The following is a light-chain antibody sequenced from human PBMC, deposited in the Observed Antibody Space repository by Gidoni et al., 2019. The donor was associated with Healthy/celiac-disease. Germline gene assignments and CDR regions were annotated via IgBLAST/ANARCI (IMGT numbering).Light chain of an antibody. Sequence: DINMPQSPSSLPASLGARVTITCRASQSISSYLNWYQQKPGKAPKLLIYAASSLHSGVPARFSGSGSGTDFTLTISSLQPEDFATYYCQQSYSTPLTFGGXTKVEIK. CDR3: QQSYSTPLT. CDR2: AAS. V-gene: IGKV1-39*01. J-gene: IGKJ4*01. CDR1: QSISSY.